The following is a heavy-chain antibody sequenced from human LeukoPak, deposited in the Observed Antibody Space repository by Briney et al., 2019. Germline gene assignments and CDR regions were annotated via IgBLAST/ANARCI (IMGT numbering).Heavy chain of an antibody. CDR3: AKDLGSSGWYRYFDY. V-gene: IGHV3-23*01. J-gene: IGHJ4*02. Sequence: GGSLRLSCAASGFTFSDYSMSWVRQAPGKGLEWVSAISDSGGNTYYADSVKGRFTISRDNSKNTLYLQMNSLRAEDTAVYYCAKDLGSSGWYRYFDYWGQGALVTVSS. CDR1: GFTFSDYS. CDR2: ISDSGGNT. D-gene: IGHD6-19*01.